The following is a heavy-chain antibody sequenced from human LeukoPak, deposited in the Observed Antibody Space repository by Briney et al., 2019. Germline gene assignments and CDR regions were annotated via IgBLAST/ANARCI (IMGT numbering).Heavy chain of an antibody. CDR2: INPNSGGT. CDR1: GYTFTGYY. D-gene: IGHD2-15*01. Sequence: ASVKVSCKASGYTFTGYYMHWVRQAPGQGLEWMGWINPNSGGTNYAQKFQGRVTMTRDTSISTAYMELSRLGSDDTAVYYCARGPRYCSGGSCSWFDYWGQGTLVTVSS. V-gene: IGHV1-2*02. J-gene: IGHJ4*02. CDR3: ARGPRYCSGGSCSWFDY.